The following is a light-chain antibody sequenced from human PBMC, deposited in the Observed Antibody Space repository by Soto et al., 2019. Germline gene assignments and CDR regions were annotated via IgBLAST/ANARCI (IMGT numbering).Light chain of an antibody. CDR1: QDISNW. J-gene: IGKJ1*01. V-gene: IGKV1D-16*01. Sequence: DIQMTQSPSSVSASVVDRVTITCLASQDISNWLAWYQQKPGKAPKLLIYAASSLESGVPSRFSGSGSGTEFTLTISSLQPDDFATYYCQQYNSYPWTFGQGTKVDIK. CDR3: QQYNSYPWT. CDR2: AAS.